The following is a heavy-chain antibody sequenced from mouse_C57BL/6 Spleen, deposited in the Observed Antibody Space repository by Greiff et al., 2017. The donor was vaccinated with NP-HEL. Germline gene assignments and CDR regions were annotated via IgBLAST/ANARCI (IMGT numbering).Heavy chain of an antibody. V-gene: IGHV1-50*01. CDR1: GYTFTSYW. J-gene: IGHJ2*01. CDR3: ARNYGSSYGFDY. Sequence: QVQLKQPGAELVKPGASVKLSCKASGYTFTSYWMQWVKQRPGQGLEWIGEIDPSDSYTNYNQKFKGKATLTVDTSSSTAYMQLSSLTSEDSAVYYCARNYGSSYGFDYWGQGTTLTVSS. CDR2: IDPSDSYT. D-gene: IGHD1-1*01.